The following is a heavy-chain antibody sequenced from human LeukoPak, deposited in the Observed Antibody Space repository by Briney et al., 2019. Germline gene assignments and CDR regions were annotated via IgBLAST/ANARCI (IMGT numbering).Heavy chain of an antibody. D-gene: IGHD1-7*01. Sequence: HGESLKISCKGSGYSFTNYWIGWVRQMPGKGLEWMGIIYPGDPDTRYSPSFQGQVTISADKSISTAYLQWSSLKASDTAMYYCARHTNWNYQDYWGQGTLVTVSS. CDR3: ARHTNWNYQDY. CDR1: GYSFTNYW. V-gene: IGHV5-51*01. J-gene: IGHJ4*02. CDR2: IYPGDPDT.